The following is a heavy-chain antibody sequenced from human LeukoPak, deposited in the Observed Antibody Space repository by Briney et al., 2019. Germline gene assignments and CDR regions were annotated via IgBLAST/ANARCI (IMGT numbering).Heavy chain of an antibody. CDR2: IYPGDSDT. Sequence: GEALKISCQGSGYSFTSYWIGWVRQMPGKGLEWMGIIYPGDSDTRYSPSFQGQVTISADKSISTAYLQWSSLKASDTAMYYCARRWSSSPAGSLGVNWFDPWGQGTLVTVSS. CDR1: GYSFTSYW. J-gene: IGHJ5*02. D-gene: IGHD3-10*01. V-gene: IGHV5-51*01. CDR3: ARRWSSSPAGSLGVNWFDP.